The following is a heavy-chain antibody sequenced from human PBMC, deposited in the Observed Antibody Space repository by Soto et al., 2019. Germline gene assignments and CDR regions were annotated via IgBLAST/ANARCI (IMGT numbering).Heavy chain of an antibody. CDR3: ARGETRHSSLSVY. Sequence: EVQLVESGGGLVQPGGSLRLSCAASGFTFSSYWMHWVHQPPGKGLVWVSRISTDGSSTSYADSVKGRFTISRDNAENTLYLQMNSLTAEDTAVYYCARGETRHSSLSVYWGQGTLVTVAS. D-gene: IGHD6-6*01. J-gene: IGHJ4*02. CDR2: ISTDGSST. CDR1: GFTFSSYW. V-gene: IGHV3-74*01.